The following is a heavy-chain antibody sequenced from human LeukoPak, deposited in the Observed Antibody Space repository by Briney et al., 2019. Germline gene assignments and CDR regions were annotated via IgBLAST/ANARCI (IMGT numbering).Heavy chain of an antibody. CDR2: INAYSGNT. D-gene: IGHD2-2*01. CDR3: VFGECSSTSCYPRRDY. J-gene: IGHJ4*02. V-gene: IGHV1-18*01. Sequence: ASVKVSCKVSGYTYTTYGISWVRQAPGRGLEWVGWINAYSGNTEYTQSLQGRLTMATDTSTTTAYMELRGLRSDDTAVYYCVFGECSSTSCYPRRDYWGQGTLVTVSS. CDR1: GYTYTTYG.